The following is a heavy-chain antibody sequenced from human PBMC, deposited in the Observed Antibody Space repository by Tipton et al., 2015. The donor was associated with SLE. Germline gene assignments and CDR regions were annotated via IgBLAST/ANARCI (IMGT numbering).Heavy chain of an antibody. CDR3: TRDQITMLRGVTGYYRYMDV. CDR2: IWSDGSNQ. V-gene: IGHV3-33*01. D-gene: IGHD3-10*01. J-gene: IGHJ6*03. CDR1: GFTFSSYG. Sequence: SLRLSCAGSGFTFSSYGMHWVRQPPGKGLEWVAVIWSDGSNQHHADSVKGRFTVSRDNAKNTLYLQMNSLRAEDTAVYYCTRDQITMLRGVTGYYRYMDVWGKGTTVTVSS.